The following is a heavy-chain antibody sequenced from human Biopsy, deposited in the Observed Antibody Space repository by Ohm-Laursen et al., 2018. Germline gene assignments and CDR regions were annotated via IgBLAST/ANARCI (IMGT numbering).Heavy chain of an antibody. CDR2: IYSSGIT. Sequence: GTLSLTCTVSGGSISSDYWSWIRQTPGKGLEWIAYIYSSGITNYNPSLKSRLTISIDTSKNQFSLKLNSMTTADTAVYYCARGQDYGGNKAFDIWGQGTKVTVS. J-gene: IGHJ3*02. V-gene: IGHV4-59*01. CDR3: ARGQDYGGNKAFDI. D-gene: IGHD4-23*01. CDR1: GGSISSDY.